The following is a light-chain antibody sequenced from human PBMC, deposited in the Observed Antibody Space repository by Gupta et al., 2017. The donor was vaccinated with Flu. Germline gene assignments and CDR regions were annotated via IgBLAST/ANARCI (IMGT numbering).Light chain of an antibody. V-gene: IGKV3-20*01. J-gene: IGKJ1*01. CDR3: QQDGTSPWT. CDR2: GAS. CDR1: QSVSSSY. Sequence: GTLSLSPGERATLSCRASQSVSSSYFAWYQQKPGQAPRLLIYGASTRATGIPDRFSGSGSGTDFTLTISRLEPEDFAVYYCQQDGTSPWTFGQGTKVEIK.